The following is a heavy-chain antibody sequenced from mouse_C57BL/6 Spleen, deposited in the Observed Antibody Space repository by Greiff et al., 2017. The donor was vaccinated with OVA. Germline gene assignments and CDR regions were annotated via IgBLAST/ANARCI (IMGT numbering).Heavy chain of an antibody. V-gene: IGHV1-18*01. CDR2: INPNNGGT. D-gene: IGHD2-2*01. CDR3: ESSHGYDPYYAMDY. J-gene: IGHJ4*01. CDR1: GYTFTDYN. Sequence: EVQLQESGPELVKPGASVKIPCKASGYTFTDYNMDWVKQSHGKSLEWIGDINPNNGGTIYNQKFKGKATLTVDKSSSTAYMELRSLTSEDTAVYYCESSHGYDPYYAMDYWGQGTSVTVSS.